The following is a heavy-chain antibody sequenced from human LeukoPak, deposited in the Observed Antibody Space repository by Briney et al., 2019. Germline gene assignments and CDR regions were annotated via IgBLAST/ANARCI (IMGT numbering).Heavy chain of an antibody. D-gene: IGHD3-22*01. Sequence: SETLSLACAVYGGSFSGYYWSWIRQPAGKGLEWIGRIYTSGSTNYNPSLKSRVTISVDTSKNQFSLKLSSVTAADTAVYYCAREPRGHQTQYYYDTSGHNWFDPWGQGTLVTVSS. CDR2: IYTSGST. CDR3: AREPRGHQTQYYYDTSGHNWFDP. V-gene: IGHV4-4*07. J-gene: IGHJ5*02. CDR1: GGSFSGYY.